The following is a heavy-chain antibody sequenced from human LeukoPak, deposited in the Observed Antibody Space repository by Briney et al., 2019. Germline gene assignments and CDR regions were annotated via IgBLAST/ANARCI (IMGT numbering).Heavy chain of an antibody. CDR1: GFTFSSYG. CDR2: IWYDGSNK. J-gene: IGHJ4*02. D-gene: IGHD3-22*01. V-gene: IGHV3-33*01. CDR3: ARDQSPFTDYDSSGFDY. Sequence: GGSLRLSCAASGFTFSSYGMHWVRQAPGKGLEWVAVIWYDGSNKYYADSVKGRFTISRDNSKNTLYLQMNSLRAEDTAVYYCARDQSPFTDYDSSGFDYWGQGTLVTVSS.